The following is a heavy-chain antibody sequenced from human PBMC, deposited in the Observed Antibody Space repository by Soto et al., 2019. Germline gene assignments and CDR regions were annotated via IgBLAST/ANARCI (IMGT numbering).Heavy chain of an antibody. V-gene: IGHV3-66*01. CDR3: ARSGYSSSWYRQDY. CDR2: IYSGGST. J-gene: IGHJ4*02. Sequence: EVQLVESGGGLVQPGGSLRLSCAASGFTVSSNYMSWVRQAPGQGLEWVSAIYSGGSTYYADSVKGRFTISRDNSKNTLYLQMNSLRAEDTAVYYCARSGYSSSWYRQDYWGQGTLVTVSS. CDR1: GFTVSSNY. D-gene: IGHD6-13*01.